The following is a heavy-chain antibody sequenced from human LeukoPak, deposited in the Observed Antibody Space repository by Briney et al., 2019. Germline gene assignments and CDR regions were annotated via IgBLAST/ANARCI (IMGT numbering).Heavy chain of an antibody. CDR2: IYYSGNT. V-gene: IGHV4-59*01. D-gene: IGHD2-8*01. Sequence: SETLSLTCTVSGASISSYYRSWIRQPPGKGLEWIGYIYYSGNTNYNPSLKSRVTISIDTSKKQFSLNLSSVTAADTAVYYCARDGTYCTNGVCSGSDPWGQGTLVTVSS. CDR1: GASISSYY. CDR3: ARDGTYCTNGVCSGSDP. J-gene: IGHJ5*02.